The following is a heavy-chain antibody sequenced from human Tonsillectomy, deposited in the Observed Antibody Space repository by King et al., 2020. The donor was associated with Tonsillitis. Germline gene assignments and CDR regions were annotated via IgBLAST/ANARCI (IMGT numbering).Heavy chain of an antibody. CDR3: ARFALDFISGWVGLDY. Sequence: DKNNWSWIRQPPGKGLEWIGYIYYSGSTDYNPSLKSRVTISVDTSKNQFSLKLSSMTAADTAVYYCARFALDFISGWVGLDYWCHGTLVTVSS. D-gene: IGHD6-19*01. CDR2: IYYSGST. V-gene: IGHV4-61*01. CDR1: DKNN. J-gene: IGHJ4*01.